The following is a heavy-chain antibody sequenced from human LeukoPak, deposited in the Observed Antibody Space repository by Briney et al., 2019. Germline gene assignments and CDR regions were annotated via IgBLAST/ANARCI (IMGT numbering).Heavy chain of an antibody. J-gene: IGHJ4*02. CDR2: IYYSGST. Sequence: SETLSLTCTVSGGSISSYYWSWIRQPPGKGLEWIGYIYYSGSTNYNPSLKSRVTISVDTSKNQFSLKLSSVTAADTAVYYCARVPIRVRSGYELGAIDYWGQGTLVTVSS. V-gene: IGHV4-59*01. CDR1: GGSISSYY. CDR3: ARVPIRVRSGYELGAIDY. D-gene: IGHD5-12*01.